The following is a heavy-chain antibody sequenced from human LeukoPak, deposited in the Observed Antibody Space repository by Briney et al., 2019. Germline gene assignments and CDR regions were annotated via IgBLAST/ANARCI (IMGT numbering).Heavy chain of an antibody. D-gene: IGHD3-10*01. CDR1: GFTVSSNY. J-gene: IGHJ4*02. CDR3: ARDPMVRGYPGDFDY. Sequence: GGSLRLSCAASGFTVSSNYMNWVRQAPGKGLEWVSSISSSSSYIYYADSVKGRFTISRDNAKNSLYLQMNSLRAEDTAVYYCARDPMVRGYPGDFDYWGQGTLVTVSS. V-gene: IGHV3-21*01. CDR2: ISSSSSYI.